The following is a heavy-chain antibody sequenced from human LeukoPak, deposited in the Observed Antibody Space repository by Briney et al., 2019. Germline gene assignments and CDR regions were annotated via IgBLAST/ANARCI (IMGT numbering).Heavy chain of an antibody. CDR2: ISGSSRAI. J-gene: IGHJ4*02. Sequence: GGSLRLSCAASGFTFGSYSMNWVRQAPGKGLEWISYISGSSRAIYYADSVRGRFTISRDNAKNSLYLQMNNLRAEDTAVYYCAREPQEGFDYWGQGTLVTISS. CDR3: AREPQEGFDY. V-gene: IGHV3-48*01. CDR1: GFTFGSYS.